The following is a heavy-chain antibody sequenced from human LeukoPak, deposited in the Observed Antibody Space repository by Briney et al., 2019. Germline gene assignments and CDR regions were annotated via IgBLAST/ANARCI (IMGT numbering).Heavy chain of an antibody. CDR1: GYTFTGYY. J-gene: IGHJ4*02. CDR2: INPNSGGT. CDR3: ARPLDYGDYDY. Sequence: ASVKVSCKASGYTFTGYYMHWVRQATGRGLEWMGWINPNSGGTNYAQKFQGRVTMTRDTSISTAYMELSRLRSDDTAVYYCARPLDYGDYDYWGQGTLVTVSS. D-gene: IGHD4-17*01. V-gene: IGHV1-2*02.